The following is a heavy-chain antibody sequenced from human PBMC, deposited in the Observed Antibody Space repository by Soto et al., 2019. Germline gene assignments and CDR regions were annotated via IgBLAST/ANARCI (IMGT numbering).Heavy chain of an antibody. CDR1: GFTFSSYA. V-gene: IGHV3-23*01. Sequence: PGGSLRLSCAASGFTFSSYAMSWVRQAPGKGLGWVSAISGSGGSTYYADSVKGRFTISRDNSKNTLYLQMNSLRAEDTAVYYCAKNVWLPPLYIYFDYWGQGTLVTVSS. D-gene: IGHD5-12*01. J-gene: IGHJ4*02. CDR3: AKNVWLPPLYIYFDY. CDR2: ISGSGGST.